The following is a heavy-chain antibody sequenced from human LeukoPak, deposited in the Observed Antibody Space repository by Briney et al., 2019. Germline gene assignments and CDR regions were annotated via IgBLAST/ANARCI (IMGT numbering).Heavy chain of an antibody. J-gene: IGHJ6*04. D-gene: IGHD2-2*01. CDR1: GGSISSGGYY. Sequence: SETLSPTCTVSGGSISSGGYYWSWIRQHPGKGLEWIGYIYNSGSTNYNPSLKSRVTISVDTSKNQFSLKLSSVTAADTAVYYCARDRCSSTSCYSDYYFGIDVWGKGPTVTVSS. CDR3: ARDRCSSTSCYSDYYFGIDV. CDR2: IYNSGST. V-gene: IGHV4-31*03.